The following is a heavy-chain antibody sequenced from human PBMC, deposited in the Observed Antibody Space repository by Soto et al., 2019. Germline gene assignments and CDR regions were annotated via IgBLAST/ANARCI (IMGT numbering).Heavy chain of an antibody. CDR1: ARSLSSYY. Sequence: SETLSLTCTVSARSLSSYYGGWLRQPPGKVLELIGYINYSGSTNYNPSLKSRVTISVDTSKNQFSLKLRSVTAAVTAVYYCARGVGYNWTELLWFVHWGQGPLVTV. CDR2: INYSGST. D-gene: IGHD1-20*01. CDR3: ARGVGYNWTELLWFVH. J-gene: IGHJ5*02. V-gene: IGHV4-59*01.